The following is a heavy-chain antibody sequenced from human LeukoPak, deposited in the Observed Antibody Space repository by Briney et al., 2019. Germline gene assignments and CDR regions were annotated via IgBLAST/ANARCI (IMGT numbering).Heavy chain of an antibody. V-gene: IGHV3-23*01. Sequence: GGPLRLSCAASGFTFSSYAMSWVRQAPGKGLEWVSAISGSGGSTYYADSVKGRFTISRDNSKNMLYLQMNSLRAEDTAVYYCAKESGALGAPLYDYWGQGILVTGSS. CDR2: ISGSGGST. D-gene: IGHD4/OR15-4a*01. CDR1: GFTFSSYA. CDR3: AKESGALGAPLYDY. J-gene: IGHJ4*02.